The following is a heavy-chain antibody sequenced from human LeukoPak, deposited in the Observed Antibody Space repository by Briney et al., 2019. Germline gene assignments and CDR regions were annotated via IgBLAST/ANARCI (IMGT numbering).Heavy chain of an antibody. D-gene: IGHD1-26*01. CDR3: ARDISGGSYNFDY. CDR1: GGSFSGYY. CDR2: INHSGST. Sequence: SETLSLTCAVYGGSFSGYYWSWIRQPPGKGLEWIGEINHSGSTNYNPSLKSRVTISVDTSKNQFSLELSSVTAADTAVYYCARDISGGSYNFDYWGQGTLVTVSS. J-gene: IGHJ4*02. V-gene: IGHV4-34*01.